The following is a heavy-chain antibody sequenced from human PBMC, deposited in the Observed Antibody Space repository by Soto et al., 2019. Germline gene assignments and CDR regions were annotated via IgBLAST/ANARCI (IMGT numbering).Heavy chain of an antibody. CDR1: GFTFSSYS. J-gene: IGHJ3*02. CDR2: ISSSSSTI. V-gene: IGHV3-48*02. CDR3: ARDSRDIVVVVAAMPDAFDI. D-gene: IGHD2-15*01. Sequence: GGSLILSCAASGFTFSSYSMNWVRQDPGKGLEWVSYISSSSSTIYYADSVKGRFTISRDNAKNSLYLQMNSLRDEDTAVYYCARDSRDIVVVVAAMPDAFDIWGQGTMVTVSS.